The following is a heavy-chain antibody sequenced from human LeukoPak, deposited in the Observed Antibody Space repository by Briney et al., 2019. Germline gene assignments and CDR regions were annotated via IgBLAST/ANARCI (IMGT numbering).Heavy chain of an antibody. CDR2: INTDGSGT. Sequence: GGSLRLSCAASGFTFSTYWMHWVRQAPGKGLVWVSRINTDGSGTIYADSVKGRFTISRDNAKNTLYLQMNSLRAEDTAVYYCAKGVVVGATWHDYWGQGTLATVSS. D-gene: IGHD1-26*01. CDR1: GFTFSTYW. V-gene: IGHV3-74*01. CDR3: AKGVVVGATWHDY. J-gene: IGHJ4*02.